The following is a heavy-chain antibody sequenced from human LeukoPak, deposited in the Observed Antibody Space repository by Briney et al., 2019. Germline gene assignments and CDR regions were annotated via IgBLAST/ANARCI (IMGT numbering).Heavy chain of an antibody. V-gene: IGHV3-48*01. CDR2: ISSSSSTI. CDR1: GFTFSGFG. CDR3: ARDYMLRGLGAFDI. D-gene: IGHD3-10*01. J-gene: IGHJ3*02. Sequence: GGSLRLSCAASGFTFSGFGMNWVRQAPGKGLEWVSYISSSSSTIYHADSIKGRFTISRDNAKNSLYLQMNSLRAEDTAVYYCARDYMLRGLGAFDIWGQGTMVTVSS.